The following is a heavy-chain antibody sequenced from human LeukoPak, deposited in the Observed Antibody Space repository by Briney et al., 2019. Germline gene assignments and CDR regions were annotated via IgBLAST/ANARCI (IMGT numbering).Heavy chain of an antibody. CDR3: ARLSRLRGIDP. CDR1: GYSISSGYY. V-gene: IGHV4-38-2*02. CDR2: IYYSGST. J-gene: IGHJ5*02. D-gene: IGHD3-3*02. Sequence: SETLSLTCTVSGYSISSGYYWGWIRQPPGKGLEWIGSIYYSGSTNYNPSLKSRVTISVDTSKNQFSLKLSSVTAADTAVYYCARLSRLRGIDPWGQGTLVTVSS.